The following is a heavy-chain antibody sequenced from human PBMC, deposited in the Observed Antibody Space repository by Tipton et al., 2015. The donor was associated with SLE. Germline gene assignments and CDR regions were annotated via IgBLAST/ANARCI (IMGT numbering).Heavy chain of an antibody. J-gene: IGHJ3*01. CDR3: TKDAIARNGIWDAFDV. D-gene: IGHD5-24*01. CDR2: IDANGYAT. CDR1: GFTFSSSG. Sequence: SLRLSCAASGFTFSSSGMSWVRQAPGKGLEWVSAIDANGYATNYANSVKGRFTISRDNSKNTLYLQMNILRGEDTAIYYCTKDAIARNGIWDAFDVWGQGTMVTVSS. V-gene: IGHV3-23*01.